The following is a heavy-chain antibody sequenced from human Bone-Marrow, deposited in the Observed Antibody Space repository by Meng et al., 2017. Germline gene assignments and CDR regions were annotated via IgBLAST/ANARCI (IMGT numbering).Heavy chain of an antibody. J-gene: IGHJ4*02. Sequence: ASVKVSCKASGYTFTSYYMHWVRQAPGQGLEWMGIINPSGGSTSYAQKFQGRVTMTRDTSTSTVYMELSSLRSEDTAVYYCARDGTFAAIARNFDYWGQGTLVTVSS. CDR1: GYTFTSYY. V-gene: IGHV1-46*01. D-gene: IGHD2-2*01. CDR2: INPSGGST. CDR3: ARDGTFAAIARNFDY.